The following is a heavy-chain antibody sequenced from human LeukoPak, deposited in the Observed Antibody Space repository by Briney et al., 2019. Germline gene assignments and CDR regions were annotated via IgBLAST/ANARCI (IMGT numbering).Heavy chain of an antibody. V-gene: IGHV3-15*01. Sequence: GGSLRLSCAASRFSFNNYAMSWVRQAPGKGLEWVGRIKSKTDGGTTDYAAPVKGRFTISRDESINTLYLQMNSLKTEDTAVYYCTTDGYSSSWALKYWGQGTLVTVSS. J-gene: IGHJ4*02. D-gene: IGHD6-13*01. CDR1: RFSFNNYA. CDR2: IKSKTDGGTT. CDR3: TTDGYSSSWALKY.